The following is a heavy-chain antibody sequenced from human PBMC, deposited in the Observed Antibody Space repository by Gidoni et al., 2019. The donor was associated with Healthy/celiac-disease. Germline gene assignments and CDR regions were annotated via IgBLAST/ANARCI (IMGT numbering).Heavy chain of an antibody. CDR2: LSYDRRNN. J-gene: IGHJ6*03. D-gene: IGHD2-21*01. V-gene: IGHV3-30*04. CDR3: AGVCGSDCYYYYMDV. CDR1: GFTSSSYA. Sequence: QVQLVESGGGVVQPVRSLILSCAAPGFTSSSYAMHWVREAPGKGLEWVAVLSYDRRNNEFADAVEGRFTITRDNSKNTLYLQMNSLGAEDTAVEYCAGVCGSDCYYYYMDVWGKGNTVTVSS.